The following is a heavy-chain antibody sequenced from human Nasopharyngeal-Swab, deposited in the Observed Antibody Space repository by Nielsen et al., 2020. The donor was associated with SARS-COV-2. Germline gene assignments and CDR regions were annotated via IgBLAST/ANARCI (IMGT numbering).Heavy chain of an antibody. CDR3: ATAPQGIFDY. V-gene: IGHV1-46*01. J-gene: IGHJ4*02. D-gene: IGHD3-10*01. CDR2: INPSGGST. Sequence: WVRQAPGQGLEWMGIINPSGGSTSYAQKFQGRVTMTRDTSTSTVYMELSRLRSDDTAVYYCATAPQGIFDYWGQGTLVTVSS.